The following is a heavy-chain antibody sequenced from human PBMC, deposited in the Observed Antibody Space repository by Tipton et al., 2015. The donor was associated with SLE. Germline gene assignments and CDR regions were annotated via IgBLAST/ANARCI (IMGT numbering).Heavy chain of an antibody. J-gene: IGHJ4*02. V-gene: IGHV4-59*08. D-gene: IGHD6-6*01. CDR1: GGSISSHY. CDR2: IYYSGST. CDR3: AREIAARRSFDY. Sequence: TLSLTCTVSGGSISSHYWSWIRQPPGKGLEWIGYIYYSGSTNYNPSLKSRVTISVDTSKNQFSLKLSSVTAADTAVYYCAREIAARRSFDYWGQGTLVTVSS.